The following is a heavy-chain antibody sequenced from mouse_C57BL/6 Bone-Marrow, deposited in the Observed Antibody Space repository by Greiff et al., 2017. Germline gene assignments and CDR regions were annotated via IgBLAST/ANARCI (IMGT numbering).Heavy chain of an antibody. CDR1: GYTFTSYW. CDR3: ASDGYLAWFAY. J-gene: IGHJ3*01. CDR2: IDPSDSYT. Sequence: VQLQQSGAELVMPGASVKLSCKASGYTFTSYWMHWVKQRPGQGLEWIGEIDPSDSYTNYNQKFKGKSTLTVDKSSSTAYMQLSSLTSEDSAVYYCASDGYLAWFAYWGQGTLVTVSA. V-gene: IGHV1-69*01. D-gene: IGHD2-3*01.